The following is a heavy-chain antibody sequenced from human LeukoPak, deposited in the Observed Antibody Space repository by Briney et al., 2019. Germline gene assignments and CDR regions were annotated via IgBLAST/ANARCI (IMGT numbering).Heavy chain of an antibody. J-gene: IGHJ4*02. CDR2: IYPGDSDT. CDR3: TRVVLSGSYSLCDY. D-gene: IGHD1-26*01. CDR1: GSRFSSYW. Sequence: GASLKISCKGSGSRFSSYWIGWVRQMPGKGLEWMGIIYPGDSDTRYSPSLQGQVTISADKSISTAYLQWSSLKASDTAMYYCTRVVLSGSYSLCDYWGQGTLVTVSS. V-gene: IGHV5-51*01.